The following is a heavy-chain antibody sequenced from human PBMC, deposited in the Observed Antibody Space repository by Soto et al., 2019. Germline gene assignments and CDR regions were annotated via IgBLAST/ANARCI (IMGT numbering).Heavy chain of an antibody. D-gene: IGHD3-16*01. J-gene: IGHJ4*02. CDR2: ISSTGSNK. Sequence: QVQLVESGGGVVQPGRSLSLSCAASGFTFTSYSIHWVRHAPGKGLEWMAVISSTGSNKYYADSVKGRFTVSRDTSKNTAYLQMNSLRAEDTAVYYCARDPNDYVWALDYSGQGTLVTVSS. CDR3: ARDPNDYVWALDY. V-gene: IGHV3-30-3*01. CDR1: GFTFTSYS.